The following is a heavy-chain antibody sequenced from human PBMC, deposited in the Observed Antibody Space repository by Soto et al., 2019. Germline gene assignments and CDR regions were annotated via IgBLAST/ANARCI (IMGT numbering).Heavy chain of an antibody. Sequence: PGGSLRLSCAASGFTFSSYGMHWVRQAPGKGLEWVAVISYDGSKKYYADSVKGRFTISRDNSKNTLYLQMNSLRAEDTAVYYCAKVKVNYYYGMDIWGQGTTVTVSS. J-gene: IGHJ6*02. CDR3: AKVKVNYYYGMDI. CDR2: ISYDGSKK. V-gene: IGHV3-30*18. CDR1: GFTFSSYG. D-gene: IGHD3-22*01.